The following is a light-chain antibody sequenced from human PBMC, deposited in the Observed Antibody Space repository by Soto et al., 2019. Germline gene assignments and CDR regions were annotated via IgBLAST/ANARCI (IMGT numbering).Light chain of an antibody. J-gene: IGKJ4*01. V-gene: IGKV3D-20*01. CDR3: QQSAHSPLA. CDR1: QTVDKNY. CDR2: DVS. Sequence: DIVLTQSPATLSLSPGESATLSCGASQTVDKNYLGWYQQKPGLAPRLLIYDVSNRATGIPDRFSGSGSGTHFTLTITRLEPEDFAVYYCQQSAHSPLAFGGGTRVEIK.